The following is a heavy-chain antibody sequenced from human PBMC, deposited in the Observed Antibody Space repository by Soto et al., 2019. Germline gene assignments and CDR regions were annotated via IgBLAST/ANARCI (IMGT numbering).Heavy chain of an antibody. Sequence: NLPETLSLTCTVSGGSISSYYWGWIRQPPGKGLEWIGYIYYSGSTNYNPSLKNRVTISVDTSKNQFSLKLSSVTAADTAVYYCARDRWKSSWFDPWGQGTLVTVSS. J-gene: IGHJ5*02. CDR3: ARDRWKSSWFDP. CDR1: GGSISSYY. V-gene: IGHV4-59*01. CDR2: IYYSGST. D-gene: IGHD1-1*01.